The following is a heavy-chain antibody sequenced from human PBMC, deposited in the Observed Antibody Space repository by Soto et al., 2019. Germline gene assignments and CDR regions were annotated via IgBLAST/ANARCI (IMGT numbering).Heavy chain of an antibody. D-gene: IGHD2-15*01. CDR1: GGSFSGYY. Sequence: KPSETLSLTCAVYGGSFSGYYWSWIRQPPGKGLEWIGEINHSGSTNYNPSLKSRVTISVDTSKNQFSLKLSSVTAADTAVYYCASLPGYCSGGSCYGPAPALYYYGMDVWGQGTTVTVSS. V-gene: IGHV4-34*01. J-gene: IGHJ6*02. CDR3: ASLPGYCSGGSCYGPAPALYYYGMDV. CDR2: INHSGST.